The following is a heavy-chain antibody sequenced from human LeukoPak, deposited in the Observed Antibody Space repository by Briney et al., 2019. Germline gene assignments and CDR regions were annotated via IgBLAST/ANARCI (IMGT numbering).Heavy chain of an antibody. CDR3: ARGPAFNYYGSGSYYWYFDY. D-gene: IGHD3-10*01. CDR2: IYTSGST. Sequence: SETLSLTCTVSGGSISSYYWSWIRQPAGKGLEWIGRIYTSGSTNYNPSLKSRVTMSVDTSKNQFSLKLSSVTAADTAVYYCARGPAFNYYGSGSYYWYFDYWGQGTLVTVSS. CDR1: GGSISSYY. V-gene: IGHV4-4*07. J-gene: IGHJ4*02.